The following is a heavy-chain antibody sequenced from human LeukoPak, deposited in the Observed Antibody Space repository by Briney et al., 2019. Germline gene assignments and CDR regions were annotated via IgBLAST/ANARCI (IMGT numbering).Heavy chain of an antibody. V-gene: IGHV7-4-1*02. CDR1: GYTFTSYT. Sequence: ASVKVSCKASGYTFTSYTMNWVRQAPGQGLEWMGWINTNTGNPTYAQGFTGRFVFSLDTSVSTAYLQISSLKAEDTAVYYCARDVSATVTRVSDYWGQGTLVTVSS. CDR3: ARDVSATVTRVSDY. J-gene: IGHJ4*02. D-gene: IGHD4-17*01. CDR2: INTNTGNP.